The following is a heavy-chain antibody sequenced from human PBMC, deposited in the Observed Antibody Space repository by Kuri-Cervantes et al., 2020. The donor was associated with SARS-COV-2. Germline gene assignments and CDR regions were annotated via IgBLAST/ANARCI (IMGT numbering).Heavy chain of an antibody. CDR1: GFTFSSYA. Sequence: GESLKISCAASGFTFSSYAMSWVRQAPGKGLEWVSAISGSGGSTSYADSVKGRFTISRDNSKNTLYLQMNSLRAEDTAVYYCIVVVPAAFDYWGQGTLVTVSS. CDR3: IVVVPAAFDY. D-gene: IGHD2-2*01. V-gene: IGHV3-23*01. J-gene: IGHJ4*02. CDR2: ISGSGGST.